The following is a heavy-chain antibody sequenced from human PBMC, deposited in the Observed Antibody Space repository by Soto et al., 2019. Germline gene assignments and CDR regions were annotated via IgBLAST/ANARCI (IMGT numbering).Heavy chain of an antibody. CDR2: ISSNGGST. Sequence: LRLSCSASGFTFSSYAMHWVRQAPGKGLEYVSAISSNGGSTYYADSVKGRFTISRDNSKNTLYLQMSSLRAEDTAVYYCVKEGHYYDSSGYYSFDYWGQGTLVTVSS. CDR3: VKEGHYYDSSGYYSFDY. V-gene: IGHV3-64D*06. J-gene: IGHJ4*02. D-gene: IGHD3-22*01. CDR1: GFTFSSYA.